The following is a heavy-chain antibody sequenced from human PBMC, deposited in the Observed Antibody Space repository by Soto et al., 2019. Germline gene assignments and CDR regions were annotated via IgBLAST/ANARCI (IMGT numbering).Heavy chain of an antibody. Sequence: PGGLLRLSCAASGFTFSNAWMNWVRQAPGKGLEWVGRIKSKTDGGTTDYAAPVKGRFTISRDDSKNTLYLQMNSLKTEDTAVYYCTTAIPSMVRGYNWFDPWGQGTLVTVSS. CDR2: IKSKTDGGTT. V-gene: IGHV3-15*07. CDR1: GFTFSNAW. CDR3: TTAIPSMVRGYNWFDP. J-gene: IGHJ5*02. D-gene: IGHD3-10*01.